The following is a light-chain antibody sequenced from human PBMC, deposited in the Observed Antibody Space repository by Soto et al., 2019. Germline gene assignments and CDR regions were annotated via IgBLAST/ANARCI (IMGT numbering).Light chain of an antibody. J-gene: IGKJ1*01. CDR1: QSVASS. CDR3: QQYNNWPRT. Sequence: EIVMTQSPATLSVSPGETATLSCRASQSVASSLAWFQQQPGQAPRLLMYGASTRATGIPARFSGSGSGTEFTLTISSLQSEDFAVYYCQQYNNWPRTFGQGTKVEIK. V-gene: IGKV3-15*01. CDR2: GAS.